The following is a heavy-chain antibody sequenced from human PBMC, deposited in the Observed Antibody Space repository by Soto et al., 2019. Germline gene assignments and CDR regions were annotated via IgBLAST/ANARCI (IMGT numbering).Heavy chain of an antibody. D-gene: IGHD2-2*01. J-gene: IGHJ6*03. Sequence: QVQLVESGGGVVQPGRSLRLSCAASGFTFSSYGMHWVRQAPGKGLEWVAVIWYDGSNKYYADSVKGRFTISRDNSQNTLDLQMNSLRAEDTAVYYCAREMQYQLLWSYYYYMDVLGKGTTVTVSS. CDR1: GFTFSSYG. V-gene: IGHV3-33*01. CDR3: AREMQYQLLWSYYYYMDV. CDR2: IWYDGSNK.